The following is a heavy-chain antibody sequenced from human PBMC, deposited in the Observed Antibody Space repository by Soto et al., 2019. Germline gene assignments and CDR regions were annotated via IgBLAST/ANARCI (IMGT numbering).Heavy chain of an antibody. CDR1: GGSINSSSYF. CDR3: ARHYSSGSRNWFDP. CDR2: IYYSGST. D-gene: IGHD6-19*01. Sequence: PSETLSLTCSVSGGSINSSSYFWGWVRQPPGKGLEWIGSIYYSGSTYYNPSLRSRVTISVDTSKNQFSLKLSSVTAADTAVFYCARHYSSGSRNWFDPWGQGTLVTDS. J-gene: IGHJ5*02. V-gene: IGHV4-39*01.